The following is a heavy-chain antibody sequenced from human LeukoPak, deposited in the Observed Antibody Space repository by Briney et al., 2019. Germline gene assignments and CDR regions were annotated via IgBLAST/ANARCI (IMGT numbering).Heavy chain of an antibody. CDR2: VYSTGNT. V-gene: IGHV4-59*08. CDR3: ARGYSNYALDY. J-gene: IGHJ4*02. D-gene: IGHD4-11*01. CDR1: GGSISGYY. Sequence: SETLSLTCTVSGGSISGYYWSWIRQPPGKGLEWIGNVYSTGNTNYNPSLKSRVTISVDTSKNQFSLKLSSVTAADTAVYYYARGYSNYALDYWGQGTLVTVSS.